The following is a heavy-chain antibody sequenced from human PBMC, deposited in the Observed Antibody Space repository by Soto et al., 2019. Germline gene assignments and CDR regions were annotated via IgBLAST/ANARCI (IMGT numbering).Heavy chain of an antibody. V-gene: IGHV1-69*12. D-gene: IGHD3-22*01. J-gene: IGHJ5*02. CDR3: ARDRGPSSGYYPDWFDP. CDR2: IIPIFGTA. CDR1: GGTFSSYA. Sequence: QVQLVQSGAEVKKPGSSVKVSCKASGGTFSSYAITWVRQAPGQGLEWMGGIIPIFGTANYAQKFKSRVTITADGSTSTASMELSSLRSEDTAVYYCARDRGPSSGYYPDWFDPWGQGTLVTVSS.